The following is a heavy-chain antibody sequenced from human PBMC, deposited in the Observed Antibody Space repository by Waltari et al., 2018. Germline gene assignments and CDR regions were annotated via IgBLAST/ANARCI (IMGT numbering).Heavy chain of an antibody. D-gene: IGHD3-10*01. Sequence: EVQLVQSGAEVKKPGESLKISCKGSGYSFTSYWIGWVRQMPGKGLEWMRNICPGDAETRYSPSVQGQVTNSADKSISTAYLQWSSLKASDTAMYYCARIQDYGSGSYYQHWGQGTLVTVSS. V-gene: IGHV5-51*01. CDR1: GYSFTSYW. CDR3: ARIQDYGSGSYYQH. J-gene: IGHJ1*01. CDR2: ICPGDAET.